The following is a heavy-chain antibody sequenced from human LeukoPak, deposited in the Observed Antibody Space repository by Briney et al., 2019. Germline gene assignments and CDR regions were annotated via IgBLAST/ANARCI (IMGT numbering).Heavy chain of an antibody. D-gene: IGHD5-12*01. Sequence: ASVKVSCKASGYTFTTYGISWVRQAPGQGLEWMGWISAYNGNTNYAQKLQGRVTMTTDTSTSTAYMELRSLRSDDTAVYFCARLRGYSGYDYPNYFDYWGQGTLATVSS. CDR3: ARLRGYSGYDYPNYFDY. J-gene: IGHJ4*02. CDR1: GYTFTTYG. V-gene: IGHV1-18*04. CDR2: ISAYNGNT.